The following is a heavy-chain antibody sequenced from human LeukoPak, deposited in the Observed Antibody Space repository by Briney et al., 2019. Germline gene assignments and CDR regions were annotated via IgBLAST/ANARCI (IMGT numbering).Heavy chain of an antibody. V-gene: IGHV3-23*01. D-gene: IGHD6-13*01. CDR1: GFTLSSYA. CDR3: AKDSLYSSNQGGWFDP. J-gene: IGHJ5*02. Sequence: GGSLRLSCAASGFTLSSYAMSWVRQAPGKGLEWVSAISVSGNTYHADSVKGRFTISRDSSKNTLYLQMNRLRAEDAAVYYCAKDSLYSSNQGGWFDPWGQGTLVTVSS. CDR2: ISVSGNT.